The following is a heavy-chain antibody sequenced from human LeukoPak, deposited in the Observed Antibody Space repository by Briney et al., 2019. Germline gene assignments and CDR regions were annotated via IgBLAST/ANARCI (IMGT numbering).Heavy chain of an antibody. Sequence: GGSLRLSCAASGFTFSDYYMTWIRQAPGKGLKWVSYIVPSGSTTYYADSVKGRFSISRDNARNLLFLQMNSLRAEDTAVYYCASDIVAPGLHFEYWGQGSLVTVSS. CDR3: ASDIVAPGLHFEY. CDR2: IVPSGSTT. J-gene: IGHJ4*02. CDR1: GFTFSDYY. V-gene: IGHV3-11*01. D-gene: IGHD6-13*01.